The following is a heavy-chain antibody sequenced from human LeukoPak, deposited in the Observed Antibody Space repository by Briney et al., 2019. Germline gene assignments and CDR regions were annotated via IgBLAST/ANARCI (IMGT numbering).Heavy chain of an antibody. D-gene: IGHD6-13*01. V-gene: IGHV3-20*01. CDR3: ARDGVAAAGTNFDY. CDR1: GFTFDDYG. Sequence: PGGSLRLSCAASGFTFDDYGMSWVRQAPGKGLEWVSGINWNGGSTGYADSVKGRFTTSRDNAKNSLYLQMNSLRAEDTALYHCARDGVAAAGTNFDYWGQGTLVTVSS. CDR2: INWNGGST. J-gene: IGHJ4*02.